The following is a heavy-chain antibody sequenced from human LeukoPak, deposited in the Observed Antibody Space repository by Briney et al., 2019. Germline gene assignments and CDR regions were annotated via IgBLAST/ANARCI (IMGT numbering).Heavy chain of an antibody. CDR2: ISAYNGNT. J-gene: IGHJ3*02. Sequence: ASVKVSCKASGGTFSSYGISWVRQAPGQGLEWMGWISAYNGNTNYAQKLQGRVTMTTDTSTSTAYMELRSLRSDDTAVYYCARVELGYCSSTSCNTGAFDIWGQGTMVTVSS. CDR3: ARVELGYCSSTSCNTGAFDI. D-gene: IGHD2-2*01. CDR1: GGTFSSYG. V-gene: IGHV1-18*01.